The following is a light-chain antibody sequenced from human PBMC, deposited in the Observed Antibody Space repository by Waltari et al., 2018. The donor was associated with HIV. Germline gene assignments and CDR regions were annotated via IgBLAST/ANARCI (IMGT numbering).Light chain of an antibody. J-gene: IGKJ4*01. CDR3: QQLNSYPLT. V-gene: IGKV1-9*01. Sequence: DIQLPQSPSFLPASVGDRVPITCRASQGISSYLAWYQQKPGQAPKLLIYAASTLQSGVPSRFSGSGSGTEFTLTISSLQPEDFATYYCQQLNSYPLTFGGGTKVEIK. CDR2: AAS. CDR1: QGISSY.